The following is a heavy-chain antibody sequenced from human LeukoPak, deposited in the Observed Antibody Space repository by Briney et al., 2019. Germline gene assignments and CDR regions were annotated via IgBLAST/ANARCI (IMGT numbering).Heavy chain of an antibody. D-gene: IGHD3-16*01. J-gene: IGHJ1*01. Sequence: GGSLRLSCVASGFSFSDSTMSWVRQAAGKGLEWVAKMKEDGSDENYVDSVKGRFTISRDNARNSLHLQMRSLRADDTAVYFCARGGAGGGYFPTWGQGILVIVSS. CDR2: MKEDGSDE. CDR1: GFSFSDST. CDR3: ARGGAGGGYFPT. V-gene: IGHV3-7*03.